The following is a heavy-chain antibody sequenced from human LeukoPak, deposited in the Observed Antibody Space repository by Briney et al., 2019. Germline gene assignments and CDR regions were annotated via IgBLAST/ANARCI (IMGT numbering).Heavy chain of an antibody. D-gene: IGHD6-13*01. J-gene: IGHJ4*02. Sequence: GGSLRLSCAASGFTFSSYAMSWVRQAPGKGLEWVSAISGSGGSTYYADSVKGRFTISRDNSKNTLYLQMNSLRAEDTAVYYCAKVSSSWYAGGPAWYWGQGTLVTVSS. CDR1: GFTFSSYA. CDR2: ISGSGGST. V-gene: IGHV3-23*01. CDR3: AKVSSSWYAGGPAWY.